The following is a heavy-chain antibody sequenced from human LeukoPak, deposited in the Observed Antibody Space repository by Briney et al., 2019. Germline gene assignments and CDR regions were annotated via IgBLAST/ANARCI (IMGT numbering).Heavy chain of an antibody. CDR1: GXSISSSSYY. Sequence: SETLSLTCTVSGXSISSSSYYWVWMRQPPGKGLEWIGSIYYSGSTYYNPSLKSRVTISVDTSKNQFSLRLNSVTAADTAVYYCARHTSMVRGVMKYYFDYWGQGTLATVSS. CDR2: IYYSGST. J-gene: IGHJ4*02. V-gene: IGHV4-39*01. D-gene: IGHD3-10*01. CDR3: ARHTSMVRGVMKYYFDY.